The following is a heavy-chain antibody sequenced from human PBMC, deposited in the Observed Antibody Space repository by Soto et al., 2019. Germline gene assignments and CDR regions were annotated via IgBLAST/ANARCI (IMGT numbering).Heavy chain of an antibody. V-gene: IGHV1-69*01. CDR3: ARDLGGCRGGSWRYNWFDP. CDR1: GGSFSSYA. J-gene: IGHJ5*02. D-gene: IGHD2-15*01. Sequence: QVHLVQSGAEVKKPGSSVKVSCRASGGSFSSYAISWVRQAPGHGPEWMGGIIPMYGTTHYAQSFQGRVTITADESTSTAYMELNGLRSEDTAVYYCARDLGGCRGGSWRYNWFDPWGQGTLVTVSS. CDR2: IIPMYGTT.